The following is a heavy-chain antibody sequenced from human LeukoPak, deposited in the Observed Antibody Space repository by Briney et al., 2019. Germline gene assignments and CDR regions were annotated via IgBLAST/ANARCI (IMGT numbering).Heavy chain of an antibody. CDR1: GFTFRNYG. J-gene: IGHJ3*02. D-gene: IGHD3-10*01. V-gene: IGHV3-33*01. CDR3: ARRDDGSGSFYNGLDTFDI. Sequence: GRSLRLSCAASGFTFRNYGMHWVRQAPVKGLEWVAVIWNDGSNKYYGDSVKGRFTISRDNSKNTLSLQMNSLRAEDTAVHYCARRDDGSGSFYNGLDTFDIWGLGTMVTVSS. CDR2: IWNDGSNK.